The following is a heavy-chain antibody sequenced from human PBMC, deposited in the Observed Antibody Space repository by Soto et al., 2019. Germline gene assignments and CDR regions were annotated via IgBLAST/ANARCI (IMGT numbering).Heavy chain of an antibody. CDR1: GDSVSSTSAA. V-gene: IGHV6-1*01. J-gene: IGHJ4*02. Sequence: QTLSLTCAISGDSVSSTSAALSWIRQSPSRGLEWLGRTYYRSKWYSDYAVSVKSRITINPDTSKNQFSLQLNSVTPEDTAVYYCARGSYYSGWVWGQGPLITVSS. D-gene: IGHD6-19*01. CDR3: ARGSYYSGWV. CDR2: TYYRSKWYS.